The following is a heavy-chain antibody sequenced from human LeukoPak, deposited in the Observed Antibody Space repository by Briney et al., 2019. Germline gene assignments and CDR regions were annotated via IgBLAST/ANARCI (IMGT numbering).Heavy chain of an antibody. J-gene: IGHJ6*03. V-gene: IGHV1-18*01. CDR2: ISAYNGNT. CDR1: GYTFTSYG. Sequence: ASVKVSCKASGYTFTSYGISWVRQAPGQGLEWMGWISAYNGNTNYAQKLQGRVTMTTGTSTSTAYMELRSLRSDDTAVYYCARVGTGTTPRYYYYMDVWGKGTTVTVSS. CDR3: ARVGTGTTPRYYYYMDV. D-gene: IGHD1-7*01.